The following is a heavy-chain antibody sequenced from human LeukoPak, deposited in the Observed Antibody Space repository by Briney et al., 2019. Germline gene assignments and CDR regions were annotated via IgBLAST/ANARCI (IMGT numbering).Heavy chain of an antibody. CDR3: ACVTGLYYFDF. CDR1: GGSISGYY. Sequence: SETLSLTCTVSGGSISGYYWSWLRQPPGKGLEWIGHVYYSGRTTYNPSLRSRLTISADTSTSQLSLKLSSVTAADTAVYYCACVTGLYYFDFWGQGTLVTVSS. J-gene: IGHJ4*02. D-gene: IGHD1-20*01. V-gene: IGHV4-59*08. CDR2: VYYSGRT.